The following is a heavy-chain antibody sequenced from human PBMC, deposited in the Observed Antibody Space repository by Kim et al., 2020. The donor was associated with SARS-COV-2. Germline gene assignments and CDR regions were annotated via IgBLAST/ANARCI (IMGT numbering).Heavy chain of an antibody. D-gene: IGHD2-2*01. CDR3: ASRPPGQTYHAVFDF. CDR2: IKKDGSEK. CDR1: GFPFSDYW. V-gene: IGHV3-7*01. J-gene: IGHJ4*02. Sequence: GGSLRLSCATSGFPFSDYWMTWVRQAPGKGPEWVANIKKDGSEKYYVDSVKGRFTISRDNAKNSLFLQMSNLRVEDTAIYYCASRPPGQTYHAVFDFWGQGSLVIVSS.